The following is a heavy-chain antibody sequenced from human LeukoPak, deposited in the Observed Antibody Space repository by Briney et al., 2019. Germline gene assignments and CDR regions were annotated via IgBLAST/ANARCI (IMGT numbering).Heavy chain of an antibody. CDR3: ARVREYQLLTDY. Sequence: SETLSLTCTVSGGSISSGGYYWSWIRQHPGKGLEWIGYIYYSGSTYYNPSLKSRVTISVDTSKNQFSLKLSSVTAADTAVYYCARVREYQLLTDYWGQGTLVTVSS. J-gene: IGHJ4*02. D-gene: IGHD2-2*01. CDR2: IYYSGST. V-gene: IGHV4-31*03. CDR1: GGSISSGGYY.